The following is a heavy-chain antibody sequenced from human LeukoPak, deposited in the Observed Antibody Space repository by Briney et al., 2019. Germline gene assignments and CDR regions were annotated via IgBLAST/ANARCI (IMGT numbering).Heavy chain of an antibody. CDR1: GGSFSGYY. CDR3: ARRGGSYTFDY. D-gene: IGHD1-26*01. J-gene: IGHJ4*02. CDR2: INHSGST. Sequence: SETLSLTCAVYGGSFSGYYWSWIRQPPGKGLEWIGEINHSGSTNYNPSLKSRVTISVDTSKNQFSLKLRSVTAADTAVYYCARRGGSYTFDYWGQGTLVTVSS. V-gene: IGHV4-34*01.